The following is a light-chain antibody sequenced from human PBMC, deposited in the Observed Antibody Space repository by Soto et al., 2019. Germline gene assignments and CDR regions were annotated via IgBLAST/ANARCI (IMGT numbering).Light chain of an antibody. Sequence: NVLAQAPGTLSLSPGQRATLSCRASQSLSGNYLAWYQQTPGQAPRVLIYRASIRATGISDRFSGSGSGTDFTLTIIRLEPEDFAVYYCQQYGASPWPFGQGTKVDIK. V-gene: IGKV3-20*01. CDR2: RAS. J-gene: IGKJ1*01. CDR1: QSLSGNY. CDR3: QQYGASPWP.